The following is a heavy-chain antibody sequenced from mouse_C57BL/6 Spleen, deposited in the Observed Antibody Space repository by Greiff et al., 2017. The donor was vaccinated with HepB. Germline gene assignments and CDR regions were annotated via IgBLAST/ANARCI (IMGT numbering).Heavy chain of an antibody. CDR2: IHPNSGST. CDR1: GYTFTSYW. V-gene: IGHV1-64*01. Sequence: QVQLQQPGAELVKPGASVKLSCKASGYTFTSYWMHWVKQRPGQGLEWIGMIHPNSGSTNYNEKFKSKATLTVDKSSSTAYMQLSSLTSEDSAVYYCARRWTGTFDYWGQGTTLTVSS. CDR3: ARRWTGTFDY. J-gene: IGHJ2*01. D-gene: IGHD4-1*01.